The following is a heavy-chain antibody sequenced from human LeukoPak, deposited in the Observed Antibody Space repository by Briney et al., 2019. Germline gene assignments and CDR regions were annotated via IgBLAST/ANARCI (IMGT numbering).Heavy chain of an antibody. V-gene: IGHV1-18*01. D-gene: IGHD5-18*01. CDR2: ITAGNGNT. Sequence: GASVTVPCKASGYNFRNYGIGWVREAPRQGLEWMGWITAGNGNTNYAQKVQGRVTMTTDTSTSTAYMELRSLRSDDTAVYFCARDSARGYSYGYYAFDIWGQGTMVTVSS. CDR1: GYNFRNYG. CDR3: ARDSARGYSYGYYAFDI. J-gene: IGHJ3*02.